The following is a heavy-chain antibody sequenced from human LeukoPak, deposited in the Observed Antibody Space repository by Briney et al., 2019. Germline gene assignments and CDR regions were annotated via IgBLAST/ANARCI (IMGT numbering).Heavy chain of an antibody. CDR3: ARDIYGDYGFDY. Sequence: GGSLRLSCAASGFTFSSYGMHWVRQAPGKGLEWVSSITGSGSQVYFADSMKGRFTISRDNAKNSLYLQMNSLRVEDTAIYYCARDIYGDYGFDYWGQGTLVTVSS. D-gene: IGHD4-17*01. CDR2: ITGSGSQV. CDR1: GFTFSSYG. V-gene: IGHV3-21*01. J-gene: IGHJ4*02.